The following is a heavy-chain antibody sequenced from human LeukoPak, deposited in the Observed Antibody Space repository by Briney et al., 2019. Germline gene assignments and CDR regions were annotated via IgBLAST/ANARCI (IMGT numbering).Heavy chain of an antibody. CDR3: ARGLYYYDSSGHDAFDI. J-gene: IGHJ3*02. CDR1: GYTFTSYA. V-gene: IGHV1-3*01. Sequence: ASVKVSCKASGYTFTSYAMHWVRQAPGQRLEWMGWINAGNGNTKYSQKFQGRVTITRDTSASTAYMELSSLRSEDTAVYYCARGLYYYDSSGHDAFDIWGQGTMVTVPS. D-gene: IGHD3-22*01. CDR2: INAGNGNT.